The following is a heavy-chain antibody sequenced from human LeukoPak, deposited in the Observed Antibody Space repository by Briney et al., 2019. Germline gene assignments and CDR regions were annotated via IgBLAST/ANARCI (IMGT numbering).Heavy chain of an antibody. CDR1: GGSISSYY. D-gene: IGHD3-10*01. CDR3: ARIYHGSGSYYNLNWFDP. J-gene: IGHJ5*02. V-gene: IGHV4-59*01. Sequence: PSETLSLTCTVSGGSISSYYWSWIRQPPGKGLEWIGYIYYSGSTNYNPSLKSRVTISVDTSKNQFSLKLSSVTAADTAVYYCARIYHGSGSYYNLNWFDPWGQGTLVTVSS. CDR2: IYYSGST.